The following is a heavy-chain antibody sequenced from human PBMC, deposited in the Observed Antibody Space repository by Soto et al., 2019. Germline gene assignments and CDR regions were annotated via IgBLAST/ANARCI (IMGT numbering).Heavy chain of an antibody. J-gene: IGHJ3*02. CDR2: IIPVFGIE. CDR1: GGTFSSYG. CDR3: ARGLSYYDSSGYSDAFDI. V-gene: IGHV1-69*01. Sequence: HVQLVQSGAEVKKPGSSVKVSCKASGGTFSSYGVSWVRQAPGQGLEWMGRIIPVFGIEHYAQKSQGRVTVTADESTSTACMELSGLPSEDTAVYYCARGLSYYDSSGYSDAFDIGGQGTRVTVSS. D-gene: IGHD3-22*01.